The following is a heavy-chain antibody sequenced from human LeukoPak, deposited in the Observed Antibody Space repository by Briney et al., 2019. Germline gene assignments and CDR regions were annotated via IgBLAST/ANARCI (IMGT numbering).Heavy chain of an antibody. D-gene: IGHD5-12*01. CDR3: ARHGDIVATIGGWFDL. Sequence: GGSLRLSCAASGFTFADYAMHWVRQTPGKGLEWVSGISWNSGNIDYADSVKGRFTISRDNAKNSLYLQMNSLRAEDTAVYYCARHGDIVATIGGWFDLWGQGTLVTVSS. V-gene: IGHV3-9*01. CDR2: ISWNSGNI. CDR1: GFTFADYA. J-gene: IGHJ5*02.